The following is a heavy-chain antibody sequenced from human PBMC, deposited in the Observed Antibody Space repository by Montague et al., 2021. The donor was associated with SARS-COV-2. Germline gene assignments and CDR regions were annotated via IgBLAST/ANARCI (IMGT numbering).Heavy chain of an antibody. Sequence: SETLSLTCTVSGGSIRSSSHFWGWFRQPPGQRLEWIGTISYSGSTYYSPSLKSRVIISADTSKNQCSLNLRSVTAADTAVYFCGLGRGFAVGNRYYYSYGLDVWGQGTTVTVSS. D-gene: IGHD3-10*01. CDR3: GLGRGFAVGNRYYYSYGLDV. J-gene: IGHJ6*02. CDR1: GGSIRSSSHF. CDR2: ISYSGST. V-gene: IGHV4-39*07.